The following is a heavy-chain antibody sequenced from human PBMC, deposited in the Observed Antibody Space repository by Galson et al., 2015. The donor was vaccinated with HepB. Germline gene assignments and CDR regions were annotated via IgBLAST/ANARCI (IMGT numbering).Heavy chain of an antibody. J-gene: IGHJ5*02. CDR3: AREGGMIPGRSGHDP. V-gene: IGHV4-4*02. Sequence: ETLSLTCAVSGGSISSSNWWSWVRQPPGKGLEWIGEIYHSGSTNYNPSLKSRVTISVDKSKNQFSLKLSSVTAADTAVYYCAREGGMIPGRSGHDPWGQGTLVTVSS. D-gene: IGHD3-10*01. CDR2: IYHSGST. CDR1: GGSISSSNW.